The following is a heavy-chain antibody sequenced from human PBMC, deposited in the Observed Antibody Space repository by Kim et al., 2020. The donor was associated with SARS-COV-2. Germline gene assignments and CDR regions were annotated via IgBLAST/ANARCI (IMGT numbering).Heavy chain of an antibody. D-gene: IGHD5-18*01. Sequence: SNKYYADSVKGRFTISRENSKNTLYLQMNSLRAEDTAVYYCASFIQLGDYWGQGTLVTVSS. J-gene: IGHJ4*02. CDR2: SNK. V-gene: IGHV3-30*01. CDR3: ASFIQLGDY.